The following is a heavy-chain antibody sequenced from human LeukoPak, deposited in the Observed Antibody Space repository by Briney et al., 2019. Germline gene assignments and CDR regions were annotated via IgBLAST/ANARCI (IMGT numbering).Heavy chain of an antibody. Sequence: GGSLRLSCAASGFTFSSYAMSWVRQAPGKGLEWVSAISGSGGSTYYADSVKGRFTISRDSSKNTLYLQMSSLRAEDTAVYYCAKDHSSGWYVDLFDYWGQGTLVTVSS. J-gene: IGHJ4*02. D-gene: IGHD6-19*01. CDR3: AKDHSSGWYVDLFDY. CDR1: GFTFSSYA. CDR2: ISGSGGST. V-gene: IGHV3-23*01.